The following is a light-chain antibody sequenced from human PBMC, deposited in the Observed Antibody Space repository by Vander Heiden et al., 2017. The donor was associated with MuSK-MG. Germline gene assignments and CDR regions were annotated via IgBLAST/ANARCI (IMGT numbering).Light chain of an antibody. CDR1: QSLLHSNGYYY. V-gene: IGKV2-28*01. Sequence: DIVMTQSQLSLPVTPGEPASIPCRSSQSLLHSNGYYYLDWYLQKPGQSPQLLIYLGSNRASGVPDRFSGSGSGTDFTLKISRVEAEDVGVYYCRQPLQTPCTFGQGTKLDIK. J-gene: IGKJ2*02. CDR3: RQPLQTPCT. CDR2: LGS.